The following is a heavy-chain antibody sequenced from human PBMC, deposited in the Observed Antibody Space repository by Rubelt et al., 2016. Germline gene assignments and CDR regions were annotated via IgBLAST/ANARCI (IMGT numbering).Heavy chain of an antibody. CDR3: ARAPYIAAAGDAVDI. Sequence: QVQLQQWGAGLLKPSETLSLTCAVYGGSFSGYYWSWIRQPPGKGLEWIGEINHSGSTNYNPSLKSGVTISVDTSKNQFSLNLSSVTAADTAVYYCARAPYIAAAGDAVDIRGQGTMVTVSS. V-gene: IGHV4-34*01. CDR1: GGSFSGYY. J-gene: IGHJ3*02. D-gene: IGHD6-13*01. CDR2: INHSGST.